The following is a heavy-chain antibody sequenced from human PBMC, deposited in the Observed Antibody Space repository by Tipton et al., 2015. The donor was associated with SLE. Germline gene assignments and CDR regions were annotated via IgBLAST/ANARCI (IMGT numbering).Heavy chain of an antibody. CDR3: ARDVHGSSWGGFDY. CDR1: GDSISSASYY. V-gene: IGHV4-61*02. J-gene: IGHJ4*02. Sequence: TLSLTCTVSGDSISSASYYWSWIRQPAGKGLEWIGRTYSSGRTNYNPSLKSRVTISVDTSKNPFSLKLSSVTAADTAVYYCARDVHGSSWGGFDYWGQGTLVTVSS. CDR2: TYSSGRT. D-gene: IGHD6-6*01.